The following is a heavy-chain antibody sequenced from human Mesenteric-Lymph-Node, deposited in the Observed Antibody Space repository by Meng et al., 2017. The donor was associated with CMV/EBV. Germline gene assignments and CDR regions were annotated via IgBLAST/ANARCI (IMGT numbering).Heavy chain of an antibody. CDR3: AKDKGELSLLYYFDY. Sequence: SLKISCAASGFTFNDYAMYWVRQAPGRGLEWVAGISWNSGDTGYAASVEGRFSISRDNARNSLYLEMNSLRPEDTALYYCAKDKGELSLLYYFDYWGQGTLVTVSS. J-gene: IGHJ4*02. CDR1: GFTFNDYA. CDR2: ISWNSGDT. D-gene: IGHD3-16*02. V-gene: IGHV3-9*01.